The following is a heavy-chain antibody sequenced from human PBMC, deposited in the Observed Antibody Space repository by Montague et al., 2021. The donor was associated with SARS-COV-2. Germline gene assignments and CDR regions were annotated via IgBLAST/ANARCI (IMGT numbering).Heavy chain of an antibody. V-gene: IGHV4-39*01. J-gene: IGHJ4*02. CDR1: GFSLTTSGVG. CDR3: ASLPYDSSGYFQHGEV. Sequence: LVKPTQTLTLTCTFSGFSLTTSGVGVAWIRQPPGKDLEWIGSIYYSSTPHYHPSLKSRVSMSIDTSKNQFSLTLTSVSAADTAVYYCASLPYDSSGYFQHGEVWGQGTLVIVSS. D-gene: IGHD3-22*01. CDR2: IYYSSTP.